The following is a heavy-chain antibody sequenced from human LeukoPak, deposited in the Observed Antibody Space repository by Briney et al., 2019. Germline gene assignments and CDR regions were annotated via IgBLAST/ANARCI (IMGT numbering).Heavy chain of an antibody. J-gene: IGHJ6*03. CDR2: INHNGGT. D-gene: IGHD6-19*01. V-gene: IGHV4-34*01. CDR1: GGSFSGYY. CDR3: ARAGQQWLADYYYYYVDV. Sequence: SETLSLTCAVYGGSFSGYYWGWIRQSPGKGLEWIGEINHNGGTNYSPSLKSRVTISVDTSNNQFSLKLSSVTAADTAVYYCARAGQQWLADYYYYYVDVWGTGTTVTVSS.